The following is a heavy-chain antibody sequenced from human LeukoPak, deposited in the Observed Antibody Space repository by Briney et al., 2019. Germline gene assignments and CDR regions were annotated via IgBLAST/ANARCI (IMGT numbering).Heavy chain of an antibody. CDR1: GFTFGDYA. CDR3: TRDGDIVTVDAFDI. D-gene: IGHD2-15*01. Sequence: GRSLRLSCTASGFTFGDYAMSWVRQAPGKGLEWVGFIRSKAYGGTTEYAASVKGRFTISRDDSKSIAYLQMNSLKTEDTAVYYCTRDGDIVTVDAFDIWGQGTMVTVSS. CDR2: IRSKAYGGTT. J-gene: IGHJ3*02. V-gene: IGHV3-49*04.